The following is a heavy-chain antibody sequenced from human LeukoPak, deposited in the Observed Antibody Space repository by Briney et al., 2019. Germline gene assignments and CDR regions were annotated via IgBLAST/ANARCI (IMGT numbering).Heavy chain of an antibody. CDR1: GGSISSTSHY. D-gene: IGHD3-16*01. CDR2: IYYSGTT. Sequence: SETLSLTCTVSGGSISSTSHYWGWIRQPPGKGLEWIGNIYYSGTTYYNPSLKSRVSISVDTSKNWFSLKLSSVTAADTAVYYCARAHMITSYYYYYYMDVWGKGTTVTVSS. J-gene: IGHJ6*03. V-gene: IGHV4-39*07. CDR3: ARAHMITSYYYYYYMDV.